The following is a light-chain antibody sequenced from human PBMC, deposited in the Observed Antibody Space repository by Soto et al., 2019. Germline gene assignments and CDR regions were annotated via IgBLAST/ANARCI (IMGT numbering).Light chain of an antibody. CDR1: QGISTY. J-gene: IGKJ5*01. Sequence: DIQMTQSPSSLSASVGDRVTITCQASQGISTYLNWYQQKPGKAPKLLIYGASNLETGVPSRFSGSGSGTDFTFTISSLQPEDIATCFCQQYDNVFTFGQGTRLEIK. CDR3: QQYDNVFT. V-gene: IGKV1-33*01. CDR2: GAS.